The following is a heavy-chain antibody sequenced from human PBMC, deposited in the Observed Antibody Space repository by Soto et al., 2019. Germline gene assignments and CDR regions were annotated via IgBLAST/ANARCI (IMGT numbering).Heavy chain of an antibody. J-gene: IGHJ4*02. V-gene: IGHV1-18*01. CDR3: ARARARALAASDFDY. CDR1: GYTFTSYG. Sequence: QVQLVQSGAEVKKPGASVKVSCKASGYTFTSYGISWVRQAPGQGLEWMGWISAYNGNTNYAQQLQGRLTMTTVTSTSTAYMELRSLGSDDTAVYYCARARARALAASDFDYWGQGTLVTVSS. CDR2: ISAYNGNT. D-gene: IGHD3-3*02.